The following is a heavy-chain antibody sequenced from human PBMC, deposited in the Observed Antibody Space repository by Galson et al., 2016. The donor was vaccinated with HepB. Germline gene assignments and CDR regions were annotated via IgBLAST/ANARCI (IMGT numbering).Heavy chain of an antibody. CDR2: IRGSGTGT. D-gene: IGHD6-19*01. J-gene: IGHJ3*02. V-gene: IGHV3-23*01. Sequence: SLRLSCAASGFSISIYSMSWVRQAPGKGLEWVSAIRGSGTGTSYTDSVKGRFTISRDNSKNTLYLQMNSLRAEDAAVCYCVKISPVGYNSGWGGSSDIWGRGTMVTVSS. CDR3: VKISPVGYNSGWGGSSDI. CDR1: GFSISIYS.